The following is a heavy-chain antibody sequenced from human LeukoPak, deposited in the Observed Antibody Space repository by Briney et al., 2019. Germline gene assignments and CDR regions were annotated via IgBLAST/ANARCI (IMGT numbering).Heavy chain of an antibody. V-gene: IGHV3-21*01. CDR1: GFTFSSYS. CDR3: ARDRYYYGSGSYRIDYYYGMDV. J-gene: IGHJ6*02. CDR2: ISSSSYI. Sequence: GGSLRLSCAASGFTFSSYSMNWVRQAPGKGLEWVSSISSSSYIYYADSVKGRFTISRDNAKNSLYLQMNSLRAEDTAVYYCARDRYYYGSGSYRIDYYYGMDVWGQGTTVTVSS. D-gene: IGHD3-10*01.